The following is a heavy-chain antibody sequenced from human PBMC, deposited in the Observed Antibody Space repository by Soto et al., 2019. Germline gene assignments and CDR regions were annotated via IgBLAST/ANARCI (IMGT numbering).Heavy chain of an antibody. Sequence: PVGVSCPSSGDTCTSYFLISARPETSRVLEWMGWMSAYNGNTNYAQKLQGRVTMTTDTSTSTAYMELRSLRSDDTAVYYCARQGLRYFEWESVGNWFDPLGQGTLV. J-gene: IGHJ5*02. CDR3: ARQGLRYFEWESVGNWFDP. CDR1: GDTCTSYF. D-gene: IGHD3-9*01. CDR2: MSAYNGNT. V-gene: IGHV1-18*04.